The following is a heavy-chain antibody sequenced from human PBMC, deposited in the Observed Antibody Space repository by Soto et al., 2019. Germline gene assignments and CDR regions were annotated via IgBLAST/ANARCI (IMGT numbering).Heavy chain of an antibody. J-gene: IGHJ4*02. V-gene: IGHV4-31*03. CDR3: ARHGGVIIKYYFDY. CDR2: IYYSGST. D-gene: IGHD3-10*01. CDR1: GGSISSGGYY. Sequence: TSETLSLTCTVSGGSISSGGYYWSWIRQHPGKGLEWIGYIYYSGSTYYNPSLKSRVTISVDTSKNQFSLKLSSVTAADTAVYYCARHGGVIIKYYFDYWGQGTLVTVSS.